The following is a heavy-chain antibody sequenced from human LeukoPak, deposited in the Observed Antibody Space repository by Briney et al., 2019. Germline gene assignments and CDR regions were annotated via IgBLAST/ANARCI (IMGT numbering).Heavy chain of an antibody. CDR3: ARGGYSSGLLDY. D-gene: IGHD6-19*01. V-gene: IGHV1-69*13. CDR2: IIPIFGTA. Sequence: ASVKVSCKASGGTFSSYAISWVRQAPRQGLEWMGGIIPIFGTANYAQKFQGRVTITADESTSTAYMELSSLRSEDTAVYYCARGGYSSGLLDYWGQGTLVTVSS. J-gene: IGHJ4*02. CDR1: GGTFSSYA.